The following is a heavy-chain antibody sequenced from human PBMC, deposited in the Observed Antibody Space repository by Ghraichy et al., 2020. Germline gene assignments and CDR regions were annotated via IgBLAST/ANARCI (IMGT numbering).Heavy chain of an antibody. V-gene: IGHV3-23*01. CDR2: ISENGGKT. J-gene: IGHJ4*01. CDR1: GFNFRNYV. CDR3: ARGKAMTSIVVFES. D-gene: IGHD2-2*01. Sequence: GGSLRLSCGASGFNFRNYVLSWVRQAPGKGLEWVSTISENGGKTDYSDSVEGRFTVSRDNPKNTLYLQMSSLRPEDTAVYFCARGKAMTSIVVFESWGHGSLVTVSS.